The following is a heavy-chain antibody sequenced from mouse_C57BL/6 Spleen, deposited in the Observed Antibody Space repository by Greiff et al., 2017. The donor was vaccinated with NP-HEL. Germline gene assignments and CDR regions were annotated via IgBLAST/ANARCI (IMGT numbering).Heavy chain of an antibody. CDR2: INPNNGGT. V-gene: IGHV1-22*01. Sequence: EVQLQQSGPELVKPGASVKMSCKASGYTFTDYNMHWVKQSHGKSLEWIGYINPNNGGTSYKQKFKGKATLTVNKSSSTAYMELRSLTSEDSAVYYCARDRDYVYYFDYWGQGTTLTVSS. CDR1: GYTFTDYN. J-gene: IGHJ2*01. CDR3: ARDRDYVYYFDY. D-gene: IGHD2-4*01.